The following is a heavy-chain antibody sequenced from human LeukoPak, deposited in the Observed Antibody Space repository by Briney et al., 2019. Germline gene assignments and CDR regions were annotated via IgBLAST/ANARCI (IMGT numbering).Heavy chain of an antibody. Sequence: SETLSLTCTVSGGSISSSSYYWGWIRQPPGKGLEWIGSIYYSGSTYYNPSLKSRVTISVDTSKNRFSLKLSSVTAADTAVYYCARSSGYCSGGSCYRWGQGTLVTVSS. CDR3: ARSSGYCSGGSCYR. J-gene: IGHJ5*02. CDR2: IYYSGST. CDR1: GGSISSSSYY. D-gene: IGHD2-15*01. V-gene: IGHV4-39*01.